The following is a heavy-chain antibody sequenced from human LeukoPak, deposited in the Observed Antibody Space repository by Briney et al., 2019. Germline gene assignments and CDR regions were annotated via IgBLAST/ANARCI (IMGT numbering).Heavy chain of an antibody. D-gene: IGHD2-2*02. Sequence: ASVKLSCKASGYTFTSYGINWVRQPPGQGLEWMGWISAYNGNTNYAQKFQGRVTMTTDASTSTAYLELRSLRSDDTAVYYCARGYCSSTNCYTATAWFDPWGQGTLVTVSS. CDR2: ISAYNGNT. J-gene: IGHJ5*02. CDR1: GYTFTSYG. V-gene: IGHV1-18*01. CDR3: ARGYCSSTNCYTATAWFDP.